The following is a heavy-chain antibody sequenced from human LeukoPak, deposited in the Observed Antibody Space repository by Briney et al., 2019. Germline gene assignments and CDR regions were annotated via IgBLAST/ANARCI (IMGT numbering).Heavy chain of an antibody. CDR1: GFTFSSYA. CDR2: ISGGGGST. CDR3: AKQSYSGSFFGFDP. J-gene: IGHJ5*02. V-gene: IGHV3-23*01. Sequence: PGGSLRLSCAASGFTFSSYAMSWVRQAPGKGLEWVSAISGGGGSTYYADSVKGRFTISRDNSKNTLYLQMNSLRAEDTAVYYCAKQSYSGSFFGFDPWGQGTLVTVSS. D-gene: IGHD1-26*01.